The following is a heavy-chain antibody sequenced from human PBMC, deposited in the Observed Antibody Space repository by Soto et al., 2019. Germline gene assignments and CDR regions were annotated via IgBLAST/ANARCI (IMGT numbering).Heavy chain of an antibody. J-gene: IGHJ1*01. V-gene: IGHV3-23*01. D-gene: IGHD6-13*01. Sequence: GSLRLSCAASGFSFSTYAMSWFRQAPGKGLEWVSGISGSGGTTYYADSVKGRFTISRDNSKNTLYLQVNSLRAEDTAVYYCAKDQAAAGTISRYFQHWGQGTLVTVSS. CDR3: AKDQAAAGTISRYFQH. CDR1: GFSFSTYA. CDR2: ISGSGGTT.